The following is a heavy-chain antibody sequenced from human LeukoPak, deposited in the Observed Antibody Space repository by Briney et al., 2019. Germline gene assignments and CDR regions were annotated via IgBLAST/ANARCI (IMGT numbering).Heavy chain of an antibody. CDR3: ARDGIAARTSLYYYYYMDV. Sequence: GGSLILSCAASGFTFSDYYMSWIRQAPGKGLEWVSYISSSGSTIYYADSVKGRFTISRDNAKNSLYLQMNSLRAEDTAVYYCARDGIAARTSLYYYYYMDVWGKGTTVTVSS. J-gene: IGHJ6*03. CDR1: GFTFSDYY. D-gene: IGHD6-6*01. CDR2: ISSSGSTI. V-gene: IGHV3-11*04.